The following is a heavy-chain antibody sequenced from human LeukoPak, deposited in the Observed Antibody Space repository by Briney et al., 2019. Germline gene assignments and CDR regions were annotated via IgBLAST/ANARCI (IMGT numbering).Heavy chain of an antibody. CDR2: ISAGGGT. J-gene: IGHJ4*02. CDR1: GFTFSNFG. D-gene: IGHD3-16*01. Sequence: PGGSLRVSCAASGFTFSNFGMSWVRQAPGNGLEWVSDISAGGGTYYADTVKGRFTISRDNSKNTLYLQMSSLRAEDTAVYYCAKRSSLNYFDSWGQGTLVTVSS. CDR3: AKRSSLNYFDS. V-gene: IGHV3-23*01.